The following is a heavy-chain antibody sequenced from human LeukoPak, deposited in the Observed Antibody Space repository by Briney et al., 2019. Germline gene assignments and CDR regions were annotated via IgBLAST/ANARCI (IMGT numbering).Heavy chain of an antibody. J-gene: IGHJ4*02. CDR2: ISYDGSNK. V-gene: IGHV3-30-3*01. CDR1: GFTFSSYA. CDR3: ARFAVVGNRPGIAAAGTPPDFDY. D-gene: IGHD6-13*01. Sequence: PGGSLRLSCAASGFTFSSYAMHWVRQAPGKGLEWVAVISYDGSNKYYADSVKGRFTISRDNSKNTLYLQMNSLRAEDTAVYYCARFAVVGNRPGIAAAGTPPDFDYWGQGTLVTVSS.